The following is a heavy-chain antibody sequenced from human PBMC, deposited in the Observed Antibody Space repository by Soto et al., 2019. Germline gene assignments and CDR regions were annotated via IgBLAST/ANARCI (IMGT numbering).Heavy chain of an antibody. CDR1: GDSLSSADYC. Sequence: QVQLQESGPGLVKPSQTLSLTCTVSGDSLSSADYCWSWIRQAPGKGLEWIGYICYSGSTYHNPSLKSRTSMSVDTSKKQFSLKLTSVTAADTAVYYCAREVSGLFDYWGQGRLVTVSS. CDR3: AREVSGLFDY. V-gene: IGHV4-30-4*01. CDR2: ICYSGST. D-gene: IGHD5-12*01. J-gene: IGHJ4*02.